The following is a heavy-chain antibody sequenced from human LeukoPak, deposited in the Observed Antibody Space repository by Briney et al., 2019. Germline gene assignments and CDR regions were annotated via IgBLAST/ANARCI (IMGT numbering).Heavy chain of an antibody. CDR2: IYYSGST. V-gene: IGHV4-39*07. CDR3: ARDLGQDLTDAFDI. Sequence: WVRQPPGKGLEWIGSIYYSGSTHYNPSLKSRVTISVDTSKNQFSLKVTSVTAADTAVYYCARDLGQDLTDAFDIWGQGTMVTVSS. J-gene: IGHJ3*02.